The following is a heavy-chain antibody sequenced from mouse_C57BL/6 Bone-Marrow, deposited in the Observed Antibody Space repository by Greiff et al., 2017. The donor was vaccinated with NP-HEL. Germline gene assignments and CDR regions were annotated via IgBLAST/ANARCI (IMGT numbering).Heavy chain of an antibody. J-gene: IGHJ3*01. CDR1: GYTFTSYW. D-gene: IGHD2-1*01. V-gene: IGHV1-64*01. CDR3: ARWDGNYLAWFAY. CDR2: IHPNSGST. Sequence: QVQLQQPGAELVKPGASVKLSCKASGYTFTSYWMHWVKQRPGQGLEWIGMIHPNSGSTNYNEKFKSKATLTVDKSSSTAYMQLSSLTSEDSAVYYCARWDGNYLAWFAYWGQGTLVTVSA.